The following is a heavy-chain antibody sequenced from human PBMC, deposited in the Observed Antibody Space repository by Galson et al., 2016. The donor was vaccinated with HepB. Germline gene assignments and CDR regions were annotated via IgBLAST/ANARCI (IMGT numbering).Heavy chain of an antibody. V-gene: IGHV3-13*01. J-gene: IGHJ4*02. CDR1: GFNFGWSD. CDR3: ARAQWIQARRAAYFDY. Sequence: SLRLSCAASGFNFGWSDMHWVRQTTAKGLEWVAAIGTKADTFYPDFAKGRFTISRDNFQNSLFLHMNSLRTEDTAVYYCARAQWIQARRAAYFDYWGQGALVTVSS. D-gene: IGHD5-18*01. CDR2: IGTKADT.